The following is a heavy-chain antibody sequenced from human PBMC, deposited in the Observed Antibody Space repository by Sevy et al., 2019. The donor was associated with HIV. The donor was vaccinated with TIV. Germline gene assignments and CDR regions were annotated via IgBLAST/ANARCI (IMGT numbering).Heavy chain of an antibody. CDR2: ISWSSGNI. J-gene: IGHJ4*02. CDR1: GFTFDDYT. D-gene: IGHD1-26*01. V-gene: IGHV3-9*01. CDR3: VKDRSGSYSFDY. Sequence: GGSLRLSCAASGFTFDDYTMNWVRQAPGKGLEWVSGISWSSGNIAYADSVEGRFTISRGNAKNSLYLQMNSLRVEDTALYYCVKDRSGSYSFDYWCQGTLVTVSS.